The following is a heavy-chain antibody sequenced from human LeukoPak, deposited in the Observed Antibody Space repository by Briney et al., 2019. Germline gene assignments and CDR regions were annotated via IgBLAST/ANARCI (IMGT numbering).Heavy chain of an antibody. CDR2: ITSSGRTP. Sequence: GGSLRLSCEASGFTFNTHAMSWVRQAPGKGLEWVASITSSGRTPYYTDSVKGRFTISRDNSKNTLYLQMNSLRDEDTAVYYCAKDRPNFYETSGSYYKIKGDFWGQGSLVTVSS. CDR1: GFTFNTHA. CDR3: AKDRPNFYETSGSYYKIKGDF. D-gene: IGHD3-10*01. J-gene: IGHJ4*02. V-gene: IGHV3-23*01.